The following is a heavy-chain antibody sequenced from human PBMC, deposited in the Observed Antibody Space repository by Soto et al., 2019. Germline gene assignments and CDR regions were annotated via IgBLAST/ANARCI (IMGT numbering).Heavy chain of an antibody. V-gene: IGHV1-46*01. CDR2: VNPSAGST. Sequence: ASVKVSCKASGFTLSSSYIHWVRQAPGQGLEWMGIVNPSAGSTSDSQKFQGRLTMTADTSTSTVYMELSSLRSEDTAVYFCARDYSSTIAARHIDYWGQGTLVTVSS. D-gene: IGHD6-6*01. CDR1: GFTLSSSY. J-gene: IGHJ4*02. CDR3: ARDYSSTIAARHIDY.